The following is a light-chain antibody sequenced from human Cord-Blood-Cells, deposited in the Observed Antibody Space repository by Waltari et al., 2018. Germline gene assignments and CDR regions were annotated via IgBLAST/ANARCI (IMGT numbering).Light chain of an antibody. Sequence: QAVVTQEPSLTVAPGGTVTLTCGPSTGAVTSGHYPYGFQKKPGQASRILIYDTSTKHSLPPACFAASLLGGKAALTRSGAQPEDEAEYYCLLSYSGARVFGGGTKLTVL. V-gene: IGLV7-46*01. CDR2: DTS. J-gene: IGLJ3*02. CDR1: TGAVTSGHY. CDR3: LLSYSGARV.